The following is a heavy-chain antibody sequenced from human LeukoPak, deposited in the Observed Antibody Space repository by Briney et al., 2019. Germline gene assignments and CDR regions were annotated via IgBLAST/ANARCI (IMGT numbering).Heavy chain of an antibody. CDR2: IYYSGST. V-gene: IGHV4-30-4*01. CDR3: ATTPTLWFGELLPTYWYFDL. D-gene: IGHD3-10*01. Sequence: SGTLSLTCTVSGGSISSGDYYWSWIRQPPGKGLEWIGYIYYSGSTYYNPSLKSRVTISVDTSKNQFSLKLSSVTAADTAVYYCATTPTLWFGELLPTYWYFDLWGRGTLVTVSS. CDR1: GGSISSGDYY. J-gene: IGHJ2*01.